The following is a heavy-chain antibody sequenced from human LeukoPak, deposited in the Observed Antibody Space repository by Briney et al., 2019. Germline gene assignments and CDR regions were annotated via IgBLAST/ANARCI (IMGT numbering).Heavy chain of an antibody. Sequence: GASVKVSCKASGYTFTGYYMHWVRQAPGQGLEWMGWINPNSGGTNYAQKFQGRVTMTRDTSISTAYMELSRLRSDDTAVYYCATTRQRGYSSSWSFDYWGQGTLVTVSS. CDR3: ATTRQRGYSSSWSFDY. CDR1: GYTFTGYY. CDR2: INPNSGGT. J-gene: IGHJ4*02. D-gene: IGHD6-13*01. V-gene: IGHV1-2*02.